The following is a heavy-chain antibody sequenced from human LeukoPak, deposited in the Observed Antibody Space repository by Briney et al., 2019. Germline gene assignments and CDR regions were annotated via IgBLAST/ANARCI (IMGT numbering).Heavy chain of an antibody. D-gene: IGHD5-12*01. V-gene: IGHV3-13*01. CDR3: ARDQGWLQAFDY. J-gene: IGHJ4*02. CDR2: IGTAGDT. Sequence: PGGSLRLSCAASGFTFSSYDMHWVRQATGKGLEWVSAIGTAGDTYYPGSVKGRFTISRDNAKNSLYLQMNSLRAEDTAVYYCARDQGWLQAFDYWGQGTLVTVSS. CDR1: GFTFSSYD.